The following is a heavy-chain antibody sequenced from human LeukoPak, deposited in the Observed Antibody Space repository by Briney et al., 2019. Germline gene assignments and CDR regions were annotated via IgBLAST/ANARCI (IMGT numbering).Heavy chain of an antibody. CDR3: ASLGIVGATVWYFDL. CDR1: GYTFTGYY. V-gene: IGHV1-2*02. CDR2: INPNSGGT. D-gene: IGHD1-26*01. J-gene: IGHJ2*01. Sequence: ASVTVSCKASGYTFTGYYMHWVRQAPGQGLEWMGWINPNSGGTNYAQKFQGRVTMTRDTSISTAYMELSRLRSDDTAVYYCASLGIVGATVWYFDLWGRGTLVTVSS.